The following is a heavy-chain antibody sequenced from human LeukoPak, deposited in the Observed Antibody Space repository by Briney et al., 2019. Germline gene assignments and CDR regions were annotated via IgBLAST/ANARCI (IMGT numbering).Heavy chain of an antibody. CDR3: TNSVAGTNY. CDR1: GFSFSNAW. CDR2: IKSKTDGGTT. J-gene: IGHJ4*02. Sequence: GGSLRLSCAASGFSFSNAWMSWVRQAPGKGLEWVGRIKSKTDGGTTDYAAPMKGRFSISRDDSKNTLYLKMNSLQTDDTAVYYCTNSVAGTNYWGQGTLVTVSS. V-gene: IGHV3-15*01. D-gene: IGHD6-19*01.